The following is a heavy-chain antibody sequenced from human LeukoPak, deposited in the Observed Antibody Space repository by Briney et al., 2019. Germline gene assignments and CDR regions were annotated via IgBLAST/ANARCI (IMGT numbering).Heavy chain of an antibody. CDR3: ARVDFWSGYYNNWFDP. CDR1: GGSISSYY. V-gene: IGHV4-59*12. D-gene: IGHD3-3*01. CDR2: IYYSGST. Sequence: SETLSLTCTVSGGSISSYYWSWIRQPPGKGLEWIGYIYYSGSTNYNPSLKSRVTISVDTSKNQFSLKLSSVTAADTAVYYCARVDFWSGYYNNWFDPWGQGTLVTVSS. J-gene: IGHJ5*02.